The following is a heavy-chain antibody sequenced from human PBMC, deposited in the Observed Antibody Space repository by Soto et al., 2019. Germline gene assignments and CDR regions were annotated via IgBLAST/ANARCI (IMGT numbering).Heavy chain of an antibody. Sequence: ASVKVSCKASGYTFTSYGISWVRQAPGQGLEWMGWISAYNGNTNYAQKLQGRVTMTTDTSTSTAYMELRSLRSDDTAVYYCARAGERWEAVGQTNWFDPWGQGTLVTVSS. CDR3: ARAGERWEAVGQTNWFDP. D-gene: IGHD3-16*01. CDR2: ISAYNGNT. CDR1: GYTFTSYG. V-gene: IGHV1-18*01. J-gene: IGHJ5*02.